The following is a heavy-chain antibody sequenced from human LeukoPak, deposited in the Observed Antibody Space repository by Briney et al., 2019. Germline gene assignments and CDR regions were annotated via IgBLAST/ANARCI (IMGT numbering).Heavy chain of an antibody. CDR2: INPNSGDT. CDR3: ARGSIAARSCIDY. V-gene: IGHV1-2*06. Sequence: ASVKVSCKASGYTFTGYHMHWVRQAPGQGLEWMGRINPNSGDTNYAQEFLGRVTMTRDTSISTAYMELSRLRSDDTAVYYCARGSIAARSCIDYWGQGTLVTVSS. J-gene: IGHJ4*02. CDR1: GYTFTGYH. D-gene: IGHD6-6*01.